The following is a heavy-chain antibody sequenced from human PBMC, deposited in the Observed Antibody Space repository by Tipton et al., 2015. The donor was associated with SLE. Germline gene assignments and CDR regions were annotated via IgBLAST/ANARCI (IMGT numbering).Heavy chain of an antibody. J-gene: IGHJ5*02. CDR2: IYTSGYT. Sequence: TLSLTCTVSGGSTNSGSYYWSWIRQPAGKGLGWIGRIYTSGYTNYNPSLKSRVTLSVDTSKNQFSLRLTSVIAADTAVYYCARLHGYSYGLNWFDPWGQGTLISVSS. D-gene: IGHD5-18*01. CDR3: ARLHGYSYGLNWFDP. V-gene: IGHV4-61*02. CDR1: GGSTNSGSYY.